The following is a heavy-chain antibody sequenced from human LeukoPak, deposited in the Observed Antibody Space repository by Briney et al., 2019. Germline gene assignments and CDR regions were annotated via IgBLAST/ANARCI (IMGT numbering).Heavy chain of an antibody. D-gene: IGHD5-24*01. V-gene: IGHV4-34*01. Sequence: SETLSLTCAVYGGSFSGYYWSWIRQPPGKGLEWIGEIKHSGITNYNPSLKSRVTMSLDTSKNQFSLKLSSVTAADTAVYYCARHRGDGYNRYYFDYWGQGTLVTVSS. CDR1: GGSFSGYY. CDR2: IKHSGIT. J-gene: IGHJ4*02. CDR3: ARHRGDGYNRYYFDY.